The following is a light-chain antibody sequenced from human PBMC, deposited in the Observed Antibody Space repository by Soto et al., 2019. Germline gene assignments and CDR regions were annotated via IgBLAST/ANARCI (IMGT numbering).Light chain of an antibody. CDR1: QSVSSSF. V-gene: IGKV3-20*01. CDR2: GAS. CDR3: QQYVAAPWT. Sequence: EIVLTQSPGTMSLSPRERATLSCRTSQSVSSSFLAWYHQKPGQAPRLLIYGASSRATGVPDRLSGSGSGTDFTLTISRLEPEDFGVYYCQQYVAAPWTFGQGTKLEIK. J-gene: IGKJ1*01.